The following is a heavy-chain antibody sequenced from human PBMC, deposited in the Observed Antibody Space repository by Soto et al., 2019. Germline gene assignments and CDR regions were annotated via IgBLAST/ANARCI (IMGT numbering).Heavy chain of an antibody. Sequence: EVQLLESGGGLVQPGGSLRLSCAASGFTFSNYAMTWVRQAPGKGLEWVSAINGDGGGNGGSTYYADSVKGRFTISRDNPRNTLYLHMNNLRVEDTAVYYCAKRPLTWYLGLDYWGQGALVTVSS. CDR1: GFTFSNYA. CDR3: AKRPLTWYLGLDY. J-gene: IGHJ4*02. V-gene: IGHV3-23*01. CDR2: INGDGGGNGGST. D-gene: IGHD3-9*01.